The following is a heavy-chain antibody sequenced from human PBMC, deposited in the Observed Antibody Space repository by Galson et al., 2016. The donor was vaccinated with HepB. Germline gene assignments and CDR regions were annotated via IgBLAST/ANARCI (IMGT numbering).Heavy chain of an antibody. CDR2: IWYDGINK. Sequence: SLRLSCAASGFSFSDYAMQWVRQAPGKGLEGVAVIWYDGINKYYEDSVKGRFTISRDNSENTLYLQMNSLRAEDTAVYYCARGDSRGSYYFDYWGQGTLVTVS. CDR3: ARGDSRGSYYFDY. V-gene: IGHV3-33*01. D-gene: IGHD3-22*01. CDR1: GFSFSDYA. J-gene: IGHJ4*02.